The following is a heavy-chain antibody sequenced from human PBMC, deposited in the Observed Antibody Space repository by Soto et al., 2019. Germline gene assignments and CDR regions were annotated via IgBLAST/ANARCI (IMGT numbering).Heavy chain of an antibody. V-gene: IGHV4-30-4*01. CDR3: ARGIITMVRGVIRYFDY. Sequence: QVQLQESGPGLVKPSQTLSLTCTVSGGSIRSGDYHWSWIRQPPGKGLEWIGHISYSESTYYNPSLKSRVTISVDTSKSQFSLKLTSVTAADTAVYYCARGIITMVRGVIRYFDYWGQGTLVTVSS. CDR2: ISYSEST. D-gene: IGHD3-10*01. J-gene: IGHJ4*02. CDR1: GGSIRSGDYH.